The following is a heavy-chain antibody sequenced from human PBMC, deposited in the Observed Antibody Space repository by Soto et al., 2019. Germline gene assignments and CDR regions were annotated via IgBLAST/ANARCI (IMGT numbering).Heavy chain of an antibody. J-gene: IGHJ6*02. CDR2: ICYSGRT. Sequence: KVSETLSPICTVSGGSISSGGYYWTWIRQHAGKGLEGIGYICYSGRTYYNPSLKSRVTISVDTSKNHFSLKLTSVTAADMAVSYCARGVVPDVWGQGTTVTVS. V-gene: IGHV4-31*02. CDR1: GGSISSGGYY. CDR3: ARGVVPDV. D-gene: IGHD6-6*01.